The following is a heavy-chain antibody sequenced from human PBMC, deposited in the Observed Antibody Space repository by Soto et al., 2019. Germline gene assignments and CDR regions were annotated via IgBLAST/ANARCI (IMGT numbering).Heavy chain of an antibody. CDR2: ITGSSSYT. J-gene: IGHJ4*02. Sequence: GGSLRLSCAVSGFTFSDYYMSWIRQAPGKGLEWVSYITGSSSYTNYADSVKGRFTISRDNVKNSLYLQMNSLRAEDTAVYYCAREGRYCSGGTCFDYWGQGTLVTVSS. CDR3: AREGRYCSGGTCFDY. V-gene: IGHV3-11*06. CDR1: GFTFSDYY. D-gene: IGHD2-15*01.